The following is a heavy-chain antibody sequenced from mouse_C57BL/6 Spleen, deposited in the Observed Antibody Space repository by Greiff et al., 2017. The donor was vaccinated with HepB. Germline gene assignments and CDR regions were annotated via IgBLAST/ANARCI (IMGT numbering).Heavy chain of an antibody. CDR2: INPGSGGT. V-gene: IGHV1-54*01. J-gene: IGHJ2*01. D-gene: IGHD4-1*02. Sequence: VKLQQSGAELVRPGTSVKVSCKASGYAFTNYLIEWVKQRPGQGLEWIGVINPGSGGTNYNEKFKGKATLTADKSSSTAYMQLSSLTSEDSAVYFCAREGGNWDYFDYWGQGTTLTVSS. CDR1: GYAFTNYL. CDR3: AREGGNWDYFDY.